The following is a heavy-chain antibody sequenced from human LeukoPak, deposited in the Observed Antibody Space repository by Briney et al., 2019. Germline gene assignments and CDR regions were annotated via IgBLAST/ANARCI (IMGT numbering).Heavy chain of an antibody. Sequence: ASVKVSCKASGYTFTSYGISWVRQAPGQGLEWMGWISAYNGNTNYAQKFQGRVTITADESTSTAYMELSSLRSEDTAVYYCASLLQQLTRRWFDPWGQGTLVTVSS. V-gene: IGHV1-18*01. CDR1: GYTFTSYG. CDR2: ISAYNGNT. J-gene: IGHJ5*02. D-gene: IGHD6-13*01. CDR3: ASLLQQLTRRWFDP.